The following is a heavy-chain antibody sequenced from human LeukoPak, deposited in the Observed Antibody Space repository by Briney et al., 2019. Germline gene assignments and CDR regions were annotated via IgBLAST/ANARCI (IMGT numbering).Heavy chain of an antibody. Sequence: PGGSLRLSCAASGFTVSRTYMSWVRQAPGKGLEWVSVFYSGDTTYYANSVKGRFTISRDNSKNTLYLQMNSLRAEDTAVYYCAKSLNEYSYGGEGYWGQGTLVTVSS. CDR1: GFTVSRTY. CDR2: FYSGDTT. CDR3: AKSLNEYSYGGEGY. D-gene: IGHD5-18*01. J-gene: IGHJ4*02. V-gene: IGHV3-66*01.